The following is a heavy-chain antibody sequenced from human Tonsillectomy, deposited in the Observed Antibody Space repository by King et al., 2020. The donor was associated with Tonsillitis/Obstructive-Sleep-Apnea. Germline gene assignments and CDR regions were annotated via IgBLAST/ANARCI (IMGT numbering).Heavy chain of an antibody. V-gene: IGHV4-34*01. CDR2: INHSGST. Sequence: QVQLQQWGAGLLKPSETLSLTCAVYGGSFSGYYWSWIRQPPGKGLEWIGEINHSGSTNYNPSLKSRVTISIDTSKNQFSLKLSSVTAADTAVYYCATREVGVLLWFGELQHGPLDYWGQGTLVTVSS. D-gene: IGHD3-10*01. CDR3: ATREVGVLLWFGELQHGPLDY. J-gene: IGHJ4*02. CDR1: GGSFSGYY.